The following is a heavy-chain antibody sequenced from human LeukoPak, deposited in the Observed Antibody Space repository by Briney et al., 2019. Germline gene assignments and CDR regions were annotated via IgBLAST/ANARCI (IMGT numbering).Heavy chain of an antibody. CDR1: GGTFSSYA. CDR3: AAECGGDCYSGWFDP. J-gene: IGHJ5*02. V-gene: IGHV1-69*05. Sequence: ASVKVSCKASGGTFSSYAISWVRQAPGQGLEWMGRIIPIFGTANYAQKFQGRVTITTDESTSTDYMELSSLRSEDTAVYYCAAECGGDCYSGWFDPWGQGTLVTVSS. D-gene: IGHD2-21*02. CDR2: IIPIFGTA.